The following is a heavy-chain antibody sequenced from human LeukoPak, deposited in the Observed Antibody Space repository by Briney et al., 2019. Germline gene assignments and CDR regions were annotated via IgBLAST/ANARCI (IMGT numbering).Heavy chain of an antibody. Sequence: GGSLRLSCAASGFSFCSYVMHWVGEAPGKGLEWVAVISYDGSYKYYADSVKGRFTISRDNSKNTLYLQVNSLRAEDTAVYYCARRESSGWYVDYWGQGTLVTVSS. J-gene: IGHJ4*02. CDR2: ISYDGSYK. D-gene: IGHD6-19*01. V-gene: IGHV3-30*03. CDR3: ARRESSGWYVDY. CDR1: GFSFCSYV.